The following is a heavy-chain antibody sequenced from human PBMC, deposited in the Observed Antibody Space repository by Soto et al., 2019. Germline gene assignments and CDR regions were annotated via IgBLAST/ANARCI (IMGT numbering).Heavy chain of an antibody. Sequence: EVQLVETGGGLIQPGGSLRLSCAASGFTVSSNYMSWVRQAPGKGLEWVSVIYSGGSTYYADSVKGRFTISRDNSKNTLYLQMNSLSAEDTAVYYCAREYSSGWSYYFDYWGQGTLVTVSS. D-gene: IGHD6-19*01. CDR1: GFTVSSNY. CDR2: IYSGGST. J-gene: IGHJ4*02. CDR3: AREYSSGWSYYFDY. V-gene: IGHV3-53*02.